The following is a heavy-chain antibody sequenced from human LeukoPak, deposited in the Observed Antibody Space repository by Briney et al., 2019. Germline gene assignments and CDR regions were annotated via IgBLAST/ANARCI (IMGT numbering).Heavy chain of an antibody. CDR2: IYYSGST. CDR3: ARSSAQSLYFDY. V-gene: IGHV4-31*03. Sequence: SETLSLTCTVSGDSITSGSYYWSWIRQHPGKGLEWIGYIYYSGSTYYNPSLKSRVTISVDTSKSQFSLKLSSVTAADTAVYYCARSSAQSLYFDYWGQGTLVTVSS. D-gene: IGHD3-22*01. CDR1: GDSITSGSYY. J-gene: IGHJ4*02.